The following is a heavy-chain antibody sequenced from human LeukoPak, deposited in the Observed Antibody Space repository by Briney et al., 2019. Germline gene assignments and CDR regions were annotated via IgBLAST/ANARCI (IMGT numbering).Heavy chain of an antibody. CDR3: AGPDIATRPRKYYYYYMDV. CDR1: GGSISLYY. Sequence: SETLSLTCTVSGGSISLYYWNWIRQPPGKGLEWIGYIYTSGSTKYNPSLKSRVTISVDTSKNQLSLKLSSVTAAHTAVYYCAGPDIATRPRKYYYYYMDVWGKGTTVTVSS. CDR2: IYTSGST. D-gene: IGHD2-15*01. J-gene: IGHJ6*03. V-gene: IGHV4-4*09.